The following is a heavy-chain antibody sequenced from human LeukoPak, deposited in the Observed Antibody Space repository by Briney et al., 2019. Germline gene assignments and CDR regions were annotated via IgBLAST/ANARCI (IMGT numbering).Heavy chain of an antibody. CDR2: INHSGST. Sequence: PSETLSLTCAVYGGSFSGYYWSWIRQPPGKGLEWIGEINHSGSTNYNSSLKSRLSISVDTSKNQFSLKLSSVTAADTAVYYCARLGGSGRARPLVYYYMDVWGKGTTVTISS. V-gene: IGHV4-34*01. CDR3: ARLGGSGRARPLVYYYMDV. CDR1: GGSFSGYY. J-gene: IGHJ6*03. D-gene: IGHD3-10*01.